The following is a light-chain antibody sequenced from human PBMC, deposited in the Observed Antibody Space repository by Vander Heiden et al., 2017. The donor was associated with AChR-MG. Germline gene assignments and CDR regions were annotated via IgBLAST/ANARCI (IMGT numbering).Light chain of an antibody. V-gene: IGLV1-40*01. CDR3: QCYDSSLSGSVV. CDR1: SSNIGAGYD. Sequence: HSVLTLPPSVSGAPGQRATISCTGSSSNIGAGYDVHWYQQHPGTAPKPLIYGNGNRPSGVPDRFSGSKSGTSASLAITGLQAEDEADYYCQCYDSSLSGSVVFGGGTKLTVL. J-gene: IGLJ2*01. CDR2: GNG.